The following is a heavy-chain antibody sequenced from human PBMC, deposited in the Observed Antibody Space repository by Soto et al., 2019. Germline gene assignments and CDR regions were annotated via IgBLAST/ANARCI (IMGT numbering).Heavy chain of an antibody. D-gene: IGHD3-22*01. CDR3: ARLSGYYPDYFDY. CDR1: GFTFSSYA. CDR2: ISGSGGST. Sequence: GGSLRLSCAASGFTFSSYAMSWVRQAPGKGLEWASAISGSGGSTYYADSVKGRFTISRDNSKNTLYLQMNSLRAEDTAVYYCARLSGYYPDYFDYWGQGTLVTVSS. J-gene: IGHJ4*02. V-gene: IGHV3-23*01.